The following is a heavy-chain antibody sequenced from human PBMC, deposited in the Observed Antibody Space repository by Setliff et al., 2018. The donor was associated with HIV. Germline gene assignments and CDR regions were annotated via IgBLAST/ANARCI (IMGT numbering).Heavy chain of an antibody. CDR1: DGPFSGHY. D-gene: IGHD2-2*01. CDR2: IYATGST. J-gene: IGHJ5*02. Sequence: PSETLSLTCDVFDGPFSGHYWSWIRQPAGKGPEWIGHIYATGSTNYNPSLKSRLTISMDTSKNQFSLNLSSVTAADTAVYYCAREGTYCSSTICYDWFDPWGQGTLVTVSS. CDR3: AREGTYCSSTICYDWFDP. V-gene: IGHV4-4*07.